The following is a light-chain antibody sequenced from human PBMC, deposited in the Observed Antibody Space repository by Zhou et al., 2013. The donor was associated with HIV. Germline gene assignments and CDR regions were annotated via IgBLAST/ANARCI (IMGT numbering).Light chain of an antibody. V-gene: IGKV3-20*01. CDR3: QQYGSSPTT. Sequence: EIVLTQSPATLSLSPGERATLSCRASQSVRSNLAWYQQKPGQAPRLLIYGASSRATGIPDRFSGSGSGTDFTLTISRLEPEDFAVYYCQQYGSSPTTFGQGTKVEIK. CDR1: QSVRSN. J-gene: IGKJ1*01. CDR2: GAS.